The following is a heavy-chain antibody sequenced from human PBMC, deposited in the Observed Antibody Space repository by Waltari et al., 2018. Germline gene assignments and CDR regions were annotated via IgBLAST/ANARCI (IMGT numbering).Heavy chain of an antibody. CDR1: GFTFSSYA. CDR3: ARDRTYCGGDCYANYGMDV. J-gene: IGHJ6*02. CDR2: ISGSGGST. V-gene: IGHV3-23*01. D-gene: IGHD2-21*02. Sequence: EVQLLESGGGLVQPGGSLRLSCAASGFTFSSYAMSWVRQAPGKGLEWVSAISGSGGSTYYADSVKGRFSISRDNAKNSLYLQMNSLRAEDTAVYYCARDRTYCGGDCYANYGMDVWGQGTTVTVSS.